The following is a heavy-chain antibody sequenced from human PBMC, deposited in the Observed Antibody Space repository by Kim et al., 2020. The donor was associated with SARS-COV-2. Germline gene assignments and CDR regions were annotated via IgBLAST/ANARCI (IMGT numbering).Heavy chain of an antibody. J-gene: IGHJ6*02. CDR3: ARHYLYDFWSGYFSGPYHYYYGMDV. Sequence: SETLSLTCTVSGGSISSSSYYWGWIRQPPGKGLEWIGSIYYSGSTYYNPSLKSRVTISVDTSKNQFSLKLSSVTAADTAVYYCARHYLYDFWSGYFSGPYHYYYGMDVWGQGTTVTVSS. CDR2: IYYSGST. V-gene: IGHV4-39*01. D-gene: IGHD3-3*01. CDR1: GGSISSSSYY.